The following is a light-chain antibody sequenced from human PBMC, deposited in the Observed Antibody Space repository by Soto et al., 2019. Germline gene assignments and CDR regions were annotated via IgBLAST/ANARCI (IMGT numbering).Light chain of an antibody. V-gene: IGKV3-20*01. Sequence: EIVLTQSPDTLSLSPGERATLSCRASQSVSSSYLAWYQQKPGQAPRLLIYGASSRATGIRDRFSGGGSGTDSTLTITRLEHGPFAVYYCHQHRNSPPTWTFGQGTKVEVK. J-gene: IGKJ1*01. CDR1: QSVSSSY. CDR2: GAS. CDR3: HQHRNSPPTWT.